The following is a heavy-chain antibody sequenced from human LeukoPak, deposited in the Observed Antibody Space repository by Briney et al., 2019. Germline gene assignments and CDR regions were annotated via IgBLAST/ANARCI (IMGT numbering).Heavy chain of an antibody. D-gene: IGHD3-22*01. V-gene: IGHV4-38-2*02. J-gene: IGHJ5*02. Sequence: PSETLSLTCAVSGYSISSGYYWGWIRQPLGKGLEWIGSIYHSGSTYYNPSLKSRVTISVDTSKNQFSLKLSSVTAADTAVYYCARDQTYYYDSTWFWFDPWGQGTLVTVSS. CDR3: ARDQTYYYDSTWFWFDP. CDR2: IYHSGST. CDR1: GYSISSGYY.